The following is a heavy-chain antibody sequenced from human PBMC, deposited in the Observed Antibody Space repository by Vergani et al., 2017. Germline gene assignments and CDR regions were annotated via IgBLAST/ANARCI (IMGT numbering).Heavy chain of an antibody. CDR2: INPKSGCT. J-gene: IGHJ4*02. D-gene: IGHD2-2*01. CDR1: GYTFTDYF. CDR3: ARVGTSSNRDYFDY. V-gene: IGHV1-2*02. Sequence: QVQLVQSGAEVKKPGASVKVSCKASGYTFTDYFMHWVRQAPGQGLEWMGWINPKSGCTNYAQKFQGRVTMTRDTSISTAYMELSNLRSDDTAVYYCARVGTSSNRDYFDYWGQGTLVTVSS.